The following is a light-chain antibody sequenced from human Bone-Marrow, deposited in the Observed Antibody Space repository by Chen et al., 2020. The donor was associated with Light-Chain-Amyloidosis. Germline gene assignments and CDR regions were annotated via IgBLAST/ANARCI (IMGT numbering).Light chain of an antibody. Sequence: QSALTQPASVSGCPGQSITISCNGTSGDVGTYNYVSWYQQHPGKAPKVMIYAVSNRPSGVSNRFSGSKSGNTASLTISGLQAEDEADYYCSSFTSSSSYVFGPGTKVTVL. CDR2: AVS. CDR1: SGDVGTYNY. CDR3: SSFTSSSSYV. V-gene: IGLV2-14*01. J-gene: IGLJ1*01.